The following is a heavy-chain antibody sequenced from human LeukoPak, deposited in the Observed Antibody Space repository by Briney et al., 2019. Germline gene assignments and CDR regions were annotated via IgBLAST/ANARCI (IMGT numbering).Heavy chain of an antibody. CDR3: ARQWGYSGSLDY. D-gene: IGHD1-26*01. J-gene: IGHJ4*02. Sequence: ASVKVSCKASGGTFSSYAISWVRQAPGQGLEWMGGIIPTFGTANYAQKFQGRVTITADESTSTAYMELSSLRSEDTAVYYCARQWGYSGSLDYWGQGTLVTVSS. CDR1: GGTFSSYA. CDR2: IIPTFGTA. V-gene: IGHV1-69*13.